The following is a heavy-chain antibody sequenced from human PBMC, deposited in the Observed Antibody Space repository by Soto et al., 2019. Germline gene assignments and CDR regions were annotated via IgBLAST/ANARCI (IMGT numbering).Heavy chain of an antibody. J-gene: IGHJ4*02. D-gene: IGHD1-1*01. V-gene: IGHV3-74*01. Sequence: PGGSLRLSCAASGFTFSSYWMHWVRQAPGKGLVWVSRINSDESSTSYADSVKGRFTISRDNAKNTLYLQMNSLRAEDTAVYYCAREGNWNDVDYFDYWGQGTLVTVSS. CDR1: GFTFSSYW. CDR3: AREGNWNDVDYFDY. CDR2: INSDESST.